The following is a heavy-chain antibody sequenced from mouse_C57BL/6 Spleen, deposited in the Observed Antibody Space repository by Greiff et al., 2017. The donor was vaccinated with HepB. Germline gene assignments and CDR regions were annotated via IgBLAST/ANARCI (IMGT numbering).Heavy chain of an antibody. J-gene: IGHJ2*01. V-gene: IGHV1-64*01. D-gene: IGHD3-1*01. CDR1: GYTFTSYW. CDR3: ARSGKIYFDY. Sequence: QVQLQQPGAELVKPGASVKLSCKASGYTFTSYWMHRVKQRLGQGLEWIGMIHPNSGSTNYNEKFKSKATLTVDKSSSTAYMQLSSLTSEDSAVYYCARSGKIYFDYWGQGTTLTVTS. CDR2: IHPNSGST.